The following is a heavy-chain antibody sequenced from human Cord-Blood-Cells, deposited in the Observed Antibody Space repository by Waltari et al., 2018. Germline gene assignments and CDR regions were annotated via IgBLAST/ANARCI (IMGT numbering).Heavy chain of an antibody. CDR1: GGSFSGYY. Sequence: QVQLQQWGAGLLKPSETLSLTCAVYGGSFSGYYWSWIRQPPGKGLEWIGEIKHSGSTNYNPSLKSRVTISVDTSKNQFSLKLSSVTAADTAVYYCARGQYSGSYYYYGMDVWGQGTTVTVSS. J-gene: IGHJ6*02. D-gene: IGHD1-26*01. V-gene: IGHV4-34*01. CDR3: ARGQYSGSYYYYGMDV. CDR2: IKHSGST.